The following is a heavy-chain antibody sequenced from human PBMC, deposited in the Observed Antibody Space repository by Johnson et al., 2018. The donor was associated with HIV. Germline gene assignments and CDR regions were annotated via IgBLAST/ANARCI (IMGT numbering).Heavy chain of an antibody. CDR3: ARRGLGINYAFDI. V-gene: IGHV3-30-3*01. Sequence: QVQLVESGGGLVQPVGSLRLSCAASGFTFSSYAMHWVRQAPGKGLEWVAVISYYGSNKYYADSVKGRFTISRDNSKNTLYLQMNSLRAEDTAVYYCARRGLGINYAFDIWGQGTMVTVSS. D-gene: IGHD1-14*01. CDR1: GFTFSSYA. CDR2: ISYYGSNK. J-gene: IGHJ3*02.